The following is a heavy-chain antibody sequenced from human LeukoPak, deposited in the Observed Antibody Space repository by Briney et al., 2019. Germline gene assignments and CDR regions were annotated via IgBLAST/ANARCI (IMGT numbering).Heavy chain of an antibody. CDR2: ISSDGSDK. J-gene: IGHJ4*02. V-gene: IGHV3-30*18. Sequence: GRSLRLSCAASGFTFSSYVMHWVRQAPGKGLEWVAVISSDGSDKYYADSAKGRFTISRDNSKKQLYLQMNSLRVEDTAVYYCAKGVRGVIAYYFDYWGQGTLVTVSS. CDR1: GFTFSSYV. CDR3: AKGVRGVIAYYFDY. D-gene: IGHD3-10*01.